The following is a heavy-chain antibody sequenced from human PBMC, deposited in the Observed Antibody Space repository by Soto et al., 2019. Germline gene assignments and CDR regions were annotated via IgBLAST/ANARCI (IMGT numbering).Heavy chain of an antibody. D-gene: IGHD7-27*01. CDR3: ARDGSWNWGMGYYYGMDV. CDR2: TYYSGST. V-gene: IGHV4-31*03. Sequence: QVQLQESGPGLVKPSQTLSLTCTVSGSSISSGGYYWSWIRQHPGKGLEWIGYTYYSGSTYYNPSRKSRVTISVDTSKNQFSLKLSSVTAADTAVYYCARDGSWNWGMGYYYGMDVWGQGTTVTVSS. CDR1: GSSISSGGYY. J-gene: IGHJ6*02.